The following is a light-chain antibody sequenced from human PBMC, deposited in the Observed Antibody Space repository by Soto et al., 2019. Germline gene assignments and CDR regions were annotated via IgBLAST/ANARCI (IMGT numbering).Light chain of an antibody. Sequence: DIQMTQSPSSLSASVGDRVTITCRASQSIYSSLNWYHQKPGKAPKLLIYAASNLKSGVPSRFSGSGSVTDSTLSISSLQPEDLGTYYCQESYSAPSTFGQGTKLEI. CDR3: QESYSAPST. CDR2: AAS. V-gene: IGKV1-39*01. J-gene: IGKJ2*01. CDR1: QSIYSS.